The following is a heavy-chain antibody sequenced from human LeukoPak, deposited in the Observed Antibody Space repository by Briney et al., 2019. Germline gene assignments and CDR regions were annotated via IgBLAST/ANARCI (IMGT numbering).Heavy chain of an antibody. Sequence: GGSLRLSCATSGFTFSNYWMNWVRQAPGKGLEWVATIKQDGSLTHYVDSVKGRFTISRDNARNSLYLQMSNLRGDDTAVYYCARPPLGYCTGGSCSFDPWGQGTQVTVSS. J-gene: IGHJ5*02. CDR2: IKQDGSLT. CDR1: GFTFSNYW. D-gene: IGHD2-15*01. CDR3: ARPPLGYCTGGSCSFDP. V-gene: IGHV3-7*01.